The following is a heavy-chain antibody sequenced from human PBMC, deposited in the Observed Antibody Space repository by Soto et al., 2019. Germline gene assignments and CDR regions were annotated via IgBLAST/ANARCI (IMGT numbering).Heavy chain of an antibody. Sequence: SETLSLTCAVYGGSFSGYYWSWIHQPPGKGLEWIGEINHSGSTNYNPSLKSRVTISVDTSKNQFSLKLSSVTAADTAVYYCARGSSGRRITIFGVVIMSYNWFDPWGQGTLVTVSS. CDR3: ARGSSGRRITIFGVVIMSYNWFDP. V-gene: IGHV4-34*01. CDR1: GGSFSGYY. CDR2: INHSGST. D-gene: IGHD3-3*01. J-gene: IGHJ5*02.